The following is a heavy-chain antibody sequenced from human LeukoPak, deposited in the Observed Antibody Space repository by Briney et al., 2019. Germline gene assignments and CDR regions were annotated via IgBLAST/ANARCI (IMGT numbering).Heavy chain of an antibody. CDR2: ISGSGGST. D-gene: IGHD5-12*01. CDR1: GFTFSSYA. CDR3: ARYSGYDYYYYYGMDV. Sequence: GGSLRLSCAASGFTFSSYAMSWVRQAPGKGLEWVTAISGSGGSTYYADSVKGRFTISRDNSKNTLYLQMNSLRAEDTAVYYCARYSGYDYYYYYGMDVWGQGTTVTVSS. V-gene: IGHV3-23*01. J-gene: IGHJ6*02.